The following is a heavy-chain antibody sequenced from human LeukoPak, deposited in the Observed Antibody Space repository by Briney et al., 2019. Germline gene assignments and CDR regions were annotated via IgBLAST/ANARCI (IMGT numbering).Heavy chain of an antibody. CDR2: IYYSGST. V-gene: IGHV4-59*01. CDR1: GGSISSYY. J-gene: IGHJ4*02. Sequence: KPSETLSLTCTVSGGSISSYYWSWIRQPPGKGLEWIGYIYYSGSTNYNPSLKSRVTISVDTSKNQFSLKLSSVTAADTVVYYCAREVGAFDYWGQGTLVTVSS. D-gene: IGHD1-26*01. CDR3: AREVGAFDY.